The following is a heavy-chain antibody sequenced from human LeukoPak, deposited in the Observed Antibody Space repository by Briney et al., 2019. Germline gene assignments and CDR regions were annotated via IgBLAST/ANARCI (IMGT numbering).Heavy chain of an antibody. CDR2: IYYSGST. CDR3: ARGAYGDPTSFDY. Sequence: SETLSLTCTVSGGSISSYYWSWIRQPPGKGLEWIGYIYYSGSTNYNPSLKSRVTISVDTSKNQFSLKLSSVTAADMAVYYCARGAYGDPTSFDYWGQGTLVTVSS. D-gene: IGHD4-17*01. CDR1: GGSISSYY. J-gene: IGHJ4*02. V-gene: IGHV4-59*01.